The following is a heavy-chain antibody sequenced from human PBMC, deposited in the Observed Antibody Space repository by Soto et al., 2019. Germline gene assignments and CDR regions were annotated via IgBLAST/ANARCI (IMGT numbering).Heavy chain of an antibody. Sequence: EVQLLESGGGLVQPGGSLRLSCAASGFTFSNYVMNWVRQAPGKGLEWVSTISYSADKTFYADSVKGRFTISRDNSRDTLLRQMNSRSADDAAVYYCARRARTATTNWGAFDIWGQGTMVTVSS. D-gene: IGHD1-7*01. CDR3: ARRARTATTNWGAFDI. J-gene: IGHJ3*02. CDR1: GFTFSNYV. CDR2: ISYSADKT. V-gene: IGHV3-23*01.